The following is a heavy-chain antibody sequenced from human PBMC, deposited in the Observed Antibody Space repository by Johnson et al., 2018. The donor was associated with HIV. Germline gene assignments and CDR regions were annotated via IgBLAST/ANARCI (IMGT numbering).Heavy chain of an antibody. Sequence: EVQLVESGGGLVQPGGSLRLSCAASGFTVSSNYMSWVRQAPGKGLEWVSVIYSGGSTYYADSVKGRFTISRDNSKNTLYLQMNSLRAEDTATYYCARLPSGYNRDTFNIWGQGTMVTVSS. D-gene: IGHD5-18*01. CDR1: GFTVSSNY. J-gene: IGHJ3*02. V-gene: IGHV3-66*02. CDR2: IYSGGST. CDR3: ARLPSGYNRDTFNI.